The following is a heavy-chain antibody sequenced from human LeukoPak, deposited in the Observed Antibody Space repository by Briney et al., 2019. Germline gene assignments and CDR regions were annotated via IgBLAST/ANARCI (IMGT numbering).Heavy chain of an antibody. CDR1: GYTFTGYY. Sequence: ASVKVSCKASGYTFTGYYMHWVRQAPGQGLEWMGWINPNNGGTNYAQKFQGRVTMTRDTSISTAYMELSRLRSDDTAVYYCARDPDGYDYWDYWGQGTLVTVSS. V-gene: IGHV1-2*02. CDR2: INPNNGGT. D-gene: IGHD5-24*01. J-gene: IGHJ4*02. CDR3: ARDPDGYDYWDY.